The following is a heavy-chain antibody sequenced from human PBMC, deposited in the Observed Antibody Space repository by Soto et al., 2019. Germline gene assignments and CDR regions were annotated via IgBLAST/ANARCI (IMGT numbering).Heavy chain of an antibody. V-gene: IGHV4-39*01. Sequence: QLLLQESGPGLVKASETLSLTCTVSGGSISSGSYHWGWIRQAPGKGLEWIGNTHYSGSAYYNPSIKSRVTISVDTSNSQVSLRLSSVTAADTAIYYCARTANWLDPWGQGTLVTVSS. J-gene: IGHJ5*02. CDR3: ARTANWLDP. CDR2: THYSGSA. CDR1: GGSISSGSYH.